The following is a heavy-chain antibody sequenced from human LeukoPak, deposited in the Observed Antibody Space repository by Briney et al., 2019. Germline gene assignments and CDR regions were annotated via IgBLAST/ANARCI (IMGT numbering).Heavy chain of an antibody. Sequence: SETLSLTCAVYGGSFSGYYWSWIRQPPGKGLEWVGEINHSGSTNYNPSLKSRVTISVDTSKNQFSLKLSSVTAADTAVYYCARGPAAYYYYGMDVWGQGTTVTVSS. D-gene: IGHD6-25*01. J-gene: IGHJ6*02. CDR2: INHSGST. CDR3: ARGPAAYYYYGMDV. CDR1: GGSFSGYY. V-gene: IGHV4-34*01.